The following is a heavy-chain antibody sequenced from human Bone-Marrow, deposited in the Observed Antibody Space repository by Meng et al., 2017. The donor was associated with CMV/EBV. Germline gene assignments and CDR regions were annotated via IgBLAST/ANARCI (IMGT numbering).Heavy chain of an antibody. J-gene: IGHJ6*02. Sequence: GESLKISCAASGFTFSSYSMNWVRQAPGKGLEWVSSISSSSSYKYYADSVKGRFTISRDNAKNSLYLQMNSLRAEDTAVYYCARARTVTKTMDVWGQGTTVTVSS. CDR2: ISSSSSYK. D-gene: IGHD4-11*01. CDR3: ARARTVTKTMDV. V-gene: IGHV3-21*01. CDR1: GFTFSSYS.